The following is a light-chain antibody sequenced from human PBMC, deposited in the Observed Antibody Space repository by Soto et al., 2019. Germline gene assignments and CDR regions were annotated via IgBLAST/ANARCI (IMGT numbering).Light chain of an antibody. J-gene: IGLJ1*01. Sequence: SLVARPPPGSGAPGERGTLSCFGRSSNIGSNTVNWYHQLPGTAPTLLIYRNHQRPPGAPDRFSGSKSGTSASLAISGLQSEDEADYYCAAWDARLLYVSGTGTKVTVL. CDR3: AAWDARLLYV. CDR1: SSNIGSNT. V-gene: IGLV1-44*01. CDR2: RNH.